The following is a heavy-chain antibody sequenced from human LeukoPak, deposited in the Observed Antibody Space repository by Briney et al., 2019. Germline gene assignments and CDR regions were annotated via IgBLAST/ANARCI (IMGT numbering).Heavy chain of an antibody. CDR1: GGSFSGYY. V-gene: IGHV4-34*01. CDR3: ARVGDQYSSSPLNYFDY. Sequence: KPSETLSLTCAVYGGSFSGYYWSWIRQPPGKGLEWIGEINHSGSTNYNPSLKSRVTISVDTSKNQFSLKLSPVIAADTAVYYCARVGDQYSSSPLNYFDYWGQGTLVTVSS. D-gene: IGHD6-13*01. CDR2: INHSGST. J-gene: IGHJ4*02.